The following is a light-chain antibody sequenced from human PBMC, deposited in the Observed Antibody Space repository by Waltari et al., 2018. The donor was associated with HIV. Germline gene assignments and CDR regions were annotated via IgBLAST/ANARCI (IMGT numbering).Light chain of an antibody. CDR2: GSS. Sequence: DIQMTQSPSSLSASVGDRVTVTCRARQSISTFLHWYQHKPGKAPKLLIFGSSKLQDGVPSRFSGSGSGTDFTLTIGSLQSEDIATYYCQQSFNTPWTFGQGTKVEVK. CDR3: QQSFNTPWT. V-gene: IGKV1-39*01. CDR1: QSISTF. J-gene: IGKJ1*01.